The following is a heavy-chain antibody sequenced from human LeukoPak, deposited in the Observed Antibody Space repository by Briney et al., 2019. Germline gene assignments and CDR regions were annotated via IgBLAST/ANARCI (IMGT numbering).Heavy chain of an antibody. CDR1: GGTSSSYA. V-gene: IGHV1-69*13. Sequence: SVKVSCKASGGTSSSYAISWVRQAPGQGLEWMGGIIPIFGTANYAQKFQGRVTITADESTSTAYMELSSLRSEDTAVYYCASKVAYGDPVGMDVWGQGTTVTVSS. CDR2: IIPIFGTA. J-gene: IGHJ6*02. CDR3: ASKVAYGDPVGMDV. D-gene: IGHD4-17*01.